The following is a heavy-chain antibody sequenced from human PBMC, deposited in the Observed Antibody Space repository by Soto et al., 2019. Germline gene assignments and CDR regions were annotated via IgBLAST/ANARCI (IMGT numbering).Heavy chain of an antibody. CDR1: GYTFASYA. J-gene: IGHJ4*02. CDR2: ISAYHGNT. CDR3: ARHPPPPAY. D-gene: IGHD2-2*01. V-gene: IGHV1-18*01. Sequence: QVQLVQSGAEVKKPGASVKVSCKASGYTFASYAISWMRQAPGQGLEWMGWISAYHGNTNYAQKLQGRVTMTTDTTTSPAYLALTSLSSDDTALYYSARHPPPPAYWGQATLVTVSS.